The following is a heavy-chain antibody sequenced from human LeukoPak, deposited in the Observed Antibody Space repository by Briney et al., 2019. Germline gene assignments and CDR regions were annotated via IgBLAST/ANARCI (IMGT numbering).Heavy chain of an antibody. J-gene: IGHJ4*02. D-gene: IGHD4-17*01. V-gene: IGHV1-58*01. CDR3: AADIRTVTLPYYFDY. CDR2: IVVGSGNT. CDR1: GFTFTSSA. Sequence: GASVKVSCKASGFTFTSSAVQWVRQARGQRLEWTGWIVVGSGNTNYAQKFQERVTITRDMSTSTAYMELSSLRSEDTAVYYCAADIRTVTLPYYFDYWGQGTLVTVSS.